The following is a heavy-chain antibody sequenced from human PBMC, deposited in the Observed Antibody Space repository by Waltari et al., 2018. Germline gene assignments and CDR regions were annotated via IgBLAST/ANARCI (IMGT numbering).Heavy chain of an antibody. D-gene: IGHD3-3*01. CDR3: ARSYYDFWSGYYPNWFDP. V-gene: IGHV5-51*01. J-gene: IGHJ5*02. CDR1: GYSFTSYW. Sequence: AEVKTPGESLKISCKGSGYSFTSYWIGWVRQMPGKGLEWMGIIYPGDSDTRYSPSFQGQVTISADKSISTAYLQWSSLKASDTAMYYCARSYYDFWSGYYPNWFDPWGQGTLVTVSS. CDR2: IYPGDSDT.